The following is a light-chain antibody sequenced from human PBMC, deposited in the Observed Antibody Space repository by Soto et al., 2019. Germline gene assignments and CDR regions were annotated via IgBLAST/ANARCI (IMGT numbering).Light chain of an antibody. CDR1: QSVGNN. V-gene: IGKV3-15*01. CDR3: RQYDDWPPYT. CDR2: GAY. J-gene: IGKJ2*01. Sequence: EIAMTQSPATLSLSPGERATVSCRASQSVGNNLAWYQQKSGQAPRLLIYGAYTRAAGVPARFSGTGSGTEFTLTISSLQSEDFAVYYCRQYDDWPPYTFGQGTKLEFK.